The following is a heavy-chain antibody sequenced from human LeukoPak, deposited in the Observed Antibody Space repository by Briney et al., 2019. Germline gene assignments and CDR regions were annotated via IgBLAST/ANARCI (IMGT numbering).Heavy chain of an antibody. J-gene: IGHJ5*02. CDR2: VSPGGYA. D-gene: IGHD2-21*01. CDR3: ARIRCGHSDDICYNH. Sequence: SETLSLTCAVSVVSLSAYYWSGMRQPPGERLEGIGEVSPGGYAKYNPSLKSRVTISVDTSENQLSLRVTSVTAADTAMYYCARIRCGHSDDICYNHWAQGTLVTVSS. V-gene: IGHV4-34*01. CDR1: VVSLSAYY.